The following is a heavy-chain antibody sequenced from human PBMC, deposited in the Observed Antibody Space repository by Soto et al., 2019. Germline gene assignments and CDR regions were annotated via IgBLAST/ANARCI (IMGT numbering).Heavy chain of an antibody. D-gene: IGHD3-10*01. CDR1: GFTVSSNY. V-gene: IGHV3-53*01. CDR2: IYSGGST. J-gene: IGHJ1*01. Sequence: QSGGSLRLSCADSGFTVSSNYMSWVRQAPGKGLEWVSVIYSGGSTYYADSVKGRFTISRDNPKNTLYLQMNSLRVEDTAVYYCARGAPYGSGSYYKDWGQGTLVTVSS. CDR3: ARGAPYGSGSYYKD.